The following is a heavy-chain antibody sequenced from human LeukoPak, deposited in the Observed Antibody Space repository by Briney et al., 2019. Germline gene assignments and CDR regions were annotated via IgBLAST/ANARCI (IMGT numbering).Heavy chain of an antibody. J-gene: IGHJ5*02. D-gene: IGHD6-25*01. CDR1: GDSVSSNSAA. CDR2: TYYRSKWYN. V-gene: IGHV6-1*01. Sequence: SQTLSLTCVISGDSVSSNSAAWNWIRQSPSRGLEWLGRTYYRSKWYNDYAVSVKSRITITPDTSKNQFSLQLNSVTPEDTAVYYCARDREAAASTNWFDPWGQGTLVTVSS. CDR3: ARDREAAASTNWFDP.